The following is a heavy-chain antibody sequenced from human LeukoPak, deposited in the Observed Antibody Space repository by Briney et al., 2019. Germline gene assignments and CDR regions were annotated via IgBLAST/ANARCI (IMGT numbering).Heavy chain of an antibody. CDR1: GFTFSSYG. Sequence: GGSLRLSCAASGFTFSSYGVHWVRQAPGKGLEWVAVISYDGSNKYYADSVKGRFTISRDNSKNTLYLQMNSLRAEDTAVYYCAKGGYSSGWFRAYYYGMDVWGQGTTVTVSS. CDR2: ISYDGSNK. D-gene: IGHD6-19*01. J-gene: IGHJ6*02. V-gene: IGHV3-30*18. CDR3: AKGGYSSGWFRAYYYGMDV.